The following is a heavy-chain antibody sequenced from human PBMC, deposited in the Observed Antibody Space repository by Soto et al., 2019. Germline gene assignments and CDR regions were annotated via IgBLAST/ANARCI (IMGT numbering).Heavy chain of an antibody. D-gene: IGHD5-12*01. CDR3: ARGTMATGVFHMDV. CDR1: GYTFINYA. J-gene: IGHJ6*03. V-gene: IGHV1-18*01. CDR2: ISAYTGNI. Sequence: QVQRVQSGADVKEPGASVKLSCKTSGYTFINYAITWVRQAPGQGLGWMGYISAYTGNINNAQKLQGRATLTTDTSTSTAYMELRSLRSDDSAVYYCARGTMATGVFHMDVWGKGTTVTVSS.